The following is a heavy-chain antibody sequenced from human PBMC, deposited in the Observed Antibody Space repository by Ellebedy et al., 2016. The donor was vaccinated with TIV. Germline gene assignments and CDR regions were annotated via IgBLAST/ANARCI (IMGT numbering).Heavy chain of an antibody. CDR3: ARDTPLPHIAAAVPPFSNYYYYGMDV. CDR1: GGSISSSSYY. Sequence: SETLSLXXTVSGGSISSSSYYWSWIRQPPGKGLEWIGYIYYSGSTNYNPSLKSRVTMSVDTSKNQFSLKLSSVTAADTAVYYCARDTPLPHIAAAVPPFSNYYYYGMDVWGQGTTVTVSS. CDR2: IYYSGST. D-gene: IGHD6-13*01. V-gene: IGHV4-61*01. J-gene: IGHJ6*02.